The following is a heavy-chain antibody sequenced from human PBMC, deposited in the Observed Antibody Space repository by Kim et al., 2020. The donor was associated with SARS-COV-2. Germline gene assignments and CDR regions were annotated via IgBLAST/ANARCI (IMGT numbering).Heavy chain of an antibody. Sequence: QGRVTITADESTSTAYMELSSLRSEDTAVYYCARDNYYGSGSAHDGMDVWGQGTTVTVSS. V-gene: IGHV1-69*01. J-gene: IGHJ6*02. CDR3: ARDNYYGSGSAHDGMDV. D-gene: IGHD3-10*01.